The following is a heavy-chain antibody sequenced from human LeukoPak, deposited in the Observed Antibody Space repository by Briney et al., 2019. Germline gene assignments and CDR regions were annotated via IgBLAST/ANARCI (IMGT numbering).Heavy chain of an antibody. Sequence: GRSLRLSCAASGFTFSSYAMSWVRQAPGKGLEWVSAISGSGGSTYYADFVKGRFTISRDNSKNTLYLQMNSLRAEDTAVYYCATNGDPLDYWGQGTLVTVSS. V-gene: IGHV3-23*01. D-gene: IGHD4-17*01. CDR1: GFTFSSYA. CDR3: ATNGDPLDY. J-gene: IGHJ4*02. CDR2: ISGSGGST.